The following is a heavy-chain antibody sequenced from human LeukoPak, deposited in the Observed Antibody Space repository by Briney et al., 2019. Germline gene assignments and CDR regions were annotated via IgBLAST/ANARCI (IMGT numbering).Heavy chain of an antibody. Sequence: GGSLRLSCAASGFTFSSYGMHWVRQAPGKGLEWVAIIKRDGSEKYYVDSVKGRFTISRDNAEKSLHLQMNSLRAEDMAVYYCARVLRSADASDIWGQGTMVTVSS. CDR1: GFTFSSYG. J-gene: IGHJ3*02. D-gene: IGHD2/OR15-2a*01. V-gene: IGHV3-7*04. CDR2: IKRDGSEK. CDR3: ARVLRSADASDI.